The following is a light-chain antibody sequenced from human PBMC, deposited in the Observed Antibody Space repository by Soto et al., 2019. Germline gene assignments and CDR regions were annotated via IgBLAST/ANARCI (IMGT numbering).Light chain of an antibody. CDR2: DAS. J-gene: IGKJ1*01. V-gene: IGKV1-13*02. CDR3: QQHQSYWS. Sequence: AIQLTQSPSSLSASLGDRVTITCRASQGISSYLAWYQQKPGKAPKLLIHDASSLQSGVPSRFSGSGSGTEFTLTISSLQPDDFATYYCQQHQSYWSFGQGTKVDIK. CDR1: QGISSY.